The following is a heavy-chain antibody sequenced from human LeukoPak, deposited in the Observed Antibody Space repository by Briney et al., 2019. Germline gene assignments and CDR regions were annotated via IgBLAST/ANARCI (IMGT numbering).Heavy chain of an antibody. V-gene: IGHV1-69*13. CDR3: ARAYYDILTGPAGYYYGMDV. CDR1: GGTFSSYA. Sequence: SVKVSCKASGGTFSSYAISWVRQAPGQGLEWMGGIIPIFGTANYAQKFQGRVTITADESTSTAYMELSSLRSEDTAVYYCARAYYDILTGPAGYYYGMDVWGQGTTVTVSS. D-gene: IGHD3-9*01. J-gene: IGHJ6*02. CDR2: IIPIFGTA.